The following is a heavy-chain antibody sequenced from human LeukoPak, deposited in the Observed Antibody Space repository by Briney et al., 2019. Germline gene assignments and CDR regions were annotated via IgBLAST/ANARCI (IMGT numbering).Heavy chain of an antibody. CDR1: GGSIHGHY. J-gene: IGHJ4*02. Sequence: PSETLSLTCTVSGGSIHGHYWSWIRQPPGKGLEWIGYVYYGGSTDNNPSSKSRATISVDTSKNQFSLKLISVTAADTAVYYCARHGPDSSGWALHYLDYWGQGTLVTVSS. CDR2: VYYGGST. V-gene: IGHV4-59*08. CDR3: ARHGPDSSGWALHYLDY. D-gene: IGHD3-22*01.